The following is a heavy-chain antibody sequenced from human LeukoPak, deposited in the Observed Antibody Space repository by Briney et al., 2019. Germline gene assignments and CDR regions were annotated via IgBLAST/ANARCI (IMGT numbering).Heavy chain of an antibody. CDR2: ISGSGGST. V-gene: IGHV3-23*01. J-gene: IGHJ5*02. CDR1: GFTFSSYA. CDR3: AKVNDYYGSGSYSKNPNWFDP. D-gene: IGHD3-10*01. Sequence: EGSLRLSCAASGFTFSSYAMSWVRQAPGKGLEWVSAISGSGGSTYYADSVKGRFTISRDNSKNTLYLQMNSLRAEDTAVYYCAKVNDYYGSGSYSKNPNWFDPWGQGTLVTVSS.